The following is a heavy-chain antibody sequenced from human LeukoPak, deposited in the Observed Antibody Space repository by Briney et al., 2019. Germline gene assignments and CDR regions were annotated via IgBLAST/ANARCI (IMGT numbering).Heavy chain of an antibody. D-gene: IGHD2-15*01. CDR3: ARALAARSYYYGMDL. J-gene: IGHJ6*02. CDR2: IYYSGST. CDR1: GGSISSGDYY. Sequence: PSETLSLTCTVSGGSISSGDYYWSWIRQPPGKGLEWIGYIYYSGSTYYNPSLKSRVTISVDTSKNQFSLKLSSVTAADTAVYYCARALAARSYYYGMDLWGQGTTVTVSS. V-gene: IGHV4-30-4*01.